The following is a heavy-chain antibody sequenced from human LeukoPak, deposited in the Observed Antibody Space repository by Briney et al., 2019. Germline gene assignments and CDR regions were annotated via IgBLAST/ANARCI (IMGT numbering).Heavy chain of an antibody. CDR2: IRYDGSNK. CDR1: GFTFSSYG. V-gene: IGHV3-30*02. D-gene: IGHD2-2*01. CDR3: ARNIGYCSSTSCHFDY. J-gene: IGHJ4*02. Sequence: PGGSLRLSCAASGFTFSSYGMHWVRQAPGKGLEWVAFIRYDGSNKYYADSVKGRFTISRDNSKNTLYLQMNSLRAEDTAVYYCARNIGYCSSTSCHFDYWGQGTLVTVSS.